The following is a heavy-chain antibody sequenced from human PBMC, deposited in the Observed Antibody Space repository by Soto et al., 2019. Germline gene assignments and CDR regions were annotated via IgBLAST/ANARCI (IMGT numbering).Heavy chain of an antibody. D-gene: IGHD1-1*01. CDR2: IKKRRDGGTT. J-gene: IGHJ4*02. V-gene: IGHV3-15*07. Sequence: DVQLVESGGGLVKPGGSLRLSCAASGFSFSDTWMNWVRQAPGRGLEWVGRIKKRRDGGTTDYAAIVRGRFTISRDDSTYTLYLHMSSLKTEDTAIYYCTTIVPWCWNSWGQGTLVTVSS. CDR3: TTIVPWCWNS. CDR1: GFSFSDTW.